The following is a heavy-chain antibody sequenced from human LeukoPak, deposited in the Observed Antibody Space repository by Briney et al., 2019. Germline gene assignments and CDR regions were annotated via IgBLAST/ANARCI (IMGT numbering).Heavy chain of an antibody. CDR1: GFTFSTYA. V-gene: IGHV3-23*01. J-gene: IGHJ4*02. CDR3: AKDGVADSFDY. CDR2: VTGSGGST. D-gene: IGHD6-13*01. Sequence: GGSLRLSCAASGFTFSTYAMSWVRQAPGKGLEWVSAVTGSGGSTDYADSVKGRFTIPRDNSKNTLYLQMNSLRAEDTAVYYCAKDGVADSFDYWGQGTLVTVSS.